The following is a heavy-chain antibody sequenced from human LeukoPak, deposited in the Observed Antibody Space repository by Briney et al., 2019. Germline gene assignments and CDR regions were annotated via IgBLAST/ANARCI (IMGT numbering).Heavy chain of an antibody. V-gene: IGHV3-53*04. CDR1: GFTVSSND. CDR2: IYAGGYINP. CDR3: LRQEVGDPPR. J-gene: IGHJ4*02. D-gene: IGHD3-16*01. Sequence: GGSLRLSCAASGFTVSSNDMSWVRQAPGKGLEWVSLIYAGGYINPYYADSVKGRFTGSRHDSKNTLDLQMNGLRADDTAVYYCLRQEVGDPPRWGQGTLVTVST.